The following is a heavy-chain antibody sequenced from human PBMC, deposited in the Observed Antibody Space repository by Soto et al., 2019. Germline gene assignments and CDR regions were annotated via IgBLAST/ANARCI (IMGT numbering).Heavy chain of an antibody. CDR2: ISRISNYI. CDR1: GLTFSNYG. J-gene: IGHJ6*02. V-gene: IGHV3-21*06. CDR3: ARVHGFYGMHV. D-gene: IGHD4-17*01. Sequence: EVQLVESGGGLVKPGGSLRLSCAASGLTFSNYGMNWVSQAPGKGLEWVSSISRISNYIYYADSVKGRFSISRDNAKNSLYLQMNILTAEDTAVYYCARVHGFYGMHVWGQGTTVTVSS.